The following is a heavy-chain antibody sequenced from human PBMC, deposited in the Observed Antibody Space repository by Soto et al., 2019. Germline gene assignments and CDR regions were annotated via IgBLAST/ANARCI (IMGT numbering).Heavy chain of an antibody. D-gene: IGHD1-26*01. CDR2: ISSSSSTI. Sequence: EVQLVESGGGLVQPGGSLRLSCAASGFTFSSYSMNWVRQAPGKGLEWVSYISSSSSTISYADSVKGRFTISRDNAKNSLYLQTNRLRDGDTAVYYCMVGATTWGQGTLVTVSS. J-gene: IGHJ5*02. V-gene: IGHV3-48*02. CDR3: MVGATT. CDR1: GFTFSSYS.